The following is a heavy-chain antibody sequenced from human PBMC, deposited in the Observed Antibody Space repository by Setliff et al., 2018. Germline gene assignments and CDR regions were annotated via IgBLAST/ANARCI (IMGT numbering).Heavy chain of an antibody. V-gene: IGHV1-2*02. D-gene: IGHD1-26*01. CDR2: INPDSGDT. CDR1: GNRFTDYN. CDR3: VRSGKFGMRFWFDQ. Sequence: ASVKVSCKASGNRFTDYNLHWVRQAPGRGLEWMGWINPDSGDTHSAQKFQGRVTMTRDTSINTAYMELGSLTSDDTAFYYCVRSGKFGMRFWFDQWGQGTLVTVSS. J-gene: IGHJ5*02.